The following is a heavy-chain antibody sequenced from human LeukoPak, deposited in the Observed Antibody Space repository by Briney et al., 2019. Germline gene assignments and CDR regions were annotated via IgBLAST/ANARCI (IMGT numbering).Heavy chain of an antibody. CDR1: GFTFSSYA. V-gene: IGHV3-23*01. D-gene: IGHD6-19*01. Sequence: PGGSLRLSCAASGFTFSSYAMSWVRQAPGKGLEWVSAISGSGGSIYYADSVKGRFTISRDNSKNTLYLQMNSLRAEDTAVYYCAKDGNIAVAGNFDYWGQGTLVTVSS. J-gene: IGHJ4*02. CDR2: ISGSGGSI. CDR3: AKDGNIAVAGNFDY.